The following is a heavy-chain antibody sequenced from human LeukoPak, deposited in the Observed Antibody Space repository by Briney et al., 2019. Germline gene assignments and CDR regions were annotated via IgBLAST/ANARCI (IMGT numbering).Heavy chain of an antibody. V-gene: IGHV3-23*01. CDR1: GFTFCSYD. D-gene: IGHD3-10*01. Sequence: GGSVRLFCTASGFTFCSYDMMWVRHAQGKGLVGVSAISGSGVSTDDADSVKGRFTISRDNSKHALYLQMNSLSVEDTAVYYYAKGNRRGVIIGPLDYWGQGTLVTVSS. J-gene: IGHJ4*02. CDR3: AKGNRRGVIIGPLDY. CDR2: ISGSGVST.